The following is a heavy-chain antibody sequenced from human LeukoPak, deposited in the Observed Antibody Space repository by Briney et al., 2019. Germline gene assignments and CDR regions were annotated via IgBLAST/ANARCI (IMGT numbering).Heavy chain of an antibody. D-gene: IGHD4-17*01. Sequence: ASVKVSCKVSGYTLTELSMHWVRQAPGKGLEWMGGFDTEDGETNYAQKFQGRVTMTEDTSTDTAYMELSSLRSEDTAVYYCATGAPVYGVFDDWGQGTLVTASS. CDR2: FDTEDGET. V-gene: IGHV1-24*01. J-gene: IGHJ4*02. CDR1: GYTLTELS. CDR3: ATGAPVYGVFDD.